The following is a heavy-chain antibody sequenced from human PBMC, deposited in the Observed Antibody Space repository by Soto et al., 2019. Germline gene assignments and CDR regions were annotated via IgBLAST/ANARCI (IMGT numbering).Heavy chain of an antibody. D-gene: IGHD3-22*01. V-gene: IGHV1-69*01. J-gene: IGHJ2*01. CDR1: GGTFSSYA. Sequence: QVQLVQSGAEVKKPGSSVKVSCKASGGTFSSYAISWVRQAPGQGLEWMGGIIPIFGTANYAQKFQGRVTITADESTSTAYMELSSLRSEDTAVYYCAIGEILGHYYDSSPYDWYFDLWAVAPWSLSPQ. CDR2: IIPIFGTA. CDR3: AIGEILGHYYDSSPYDWYFDL.